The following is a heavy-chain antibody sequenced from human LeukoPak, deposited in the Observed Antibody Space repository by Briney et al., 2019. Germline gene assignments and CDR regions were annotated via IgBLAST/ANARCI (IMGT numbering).Heavy chain of an antibody. J-gene: IGHJ3*02. Sequence: PGGSLRLSCAASGSTFRTFGMHWVRQAPGKGLEWVAIIWYDGINKYCADSVKGRFTISRDNSKNTLFLQMNSLRAEDTAVYYCARDYYDSSGQLHAGAHAFDIWGQGTMVTVSS. CDR3: ARDYYDSSGQLHAGAHAFDI. CDR1: GSTFRTFG. CDR2: IWYDGINK. V-gene: IGHV3-33*01. D-gene: IGHD3-22*01.